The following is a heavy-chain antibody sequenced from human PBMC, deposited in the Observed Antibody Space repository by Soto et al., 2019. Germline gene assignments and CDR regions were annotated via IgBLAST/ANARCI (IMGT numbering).Heavy chain of an antibody. CDR1: GYTFTSYA. V-gene: IGHV1-3*01. J-gene: IGHJ4*02. Sequence: QVQLVQSGAEVKKPGASVKVSCKASGYTFTSYAMHWVRQAPGQRLEWMGWINAGNGNTKYSQKFQGRVTITRDTSASTAYMELSSLRSEDMAVYYCARTQTGTMYPIFDYWGQGTLVTVSS. D-gene: IGHD1-1*01. CDR3: ARTQTGTMYPIFDY. CDR2: INAGNGNT.